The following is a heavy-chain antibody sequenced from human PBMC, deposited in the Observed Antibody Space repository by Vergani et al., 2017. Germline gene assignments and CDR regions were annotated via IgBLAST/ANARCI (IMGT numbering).Heavy chain of an antibody. CDR2: ISWNSGSI. V-gene: IGHV3-9*01. Sequence: EVQLVESGGGLVQPGRSLRLSCAASGFTFDDYAMHWVRQAPGNGLEWVSGISWNSGSIGYADSVKGRFTISRDNAKNSLYLQMNSLRAEDTALYYCAKAHSVAAAGFDYWGQGTLVTVSS. CDR1: GFTFDDYA. CDR3: AKAHSVAAAGFDY. D-gene: IGHD6-13*01. J-gene: IGHJ4*02.